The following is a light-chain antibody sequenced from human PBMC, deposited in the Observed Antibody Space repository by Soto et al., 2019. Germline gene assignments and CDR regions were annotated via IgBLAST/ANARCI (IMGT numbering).Light chain of an antibody. Sequence: DIPMTQSPSTLSASVGDRVIITCRASESISGWLAWYQQKPGRAPNLLIYKASSLASGVPSRFSGSGSGTELTLTISSLQPDDFATYYCQQYNSYPYTFGQGTKLEIK. CDR2: KAS. J-gene: IGKJ2*01. V-gene: IGKV1-5*03. CDR3: QQYNSYPYT. CDR1: ESISGW.